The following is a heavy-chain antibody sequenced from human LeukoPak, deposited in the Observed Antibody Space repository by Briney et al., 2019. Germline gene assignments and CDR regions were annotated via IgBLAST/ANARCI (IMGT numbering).Heavy chain of an antibody. D-gene: IGHD3-22*01. V-gene: IGHV1-18*04. CDR1: GYTFTGYY. CDR3: ARDRYPMVIPYFDY. J-gene: IGHJ4*02. Sequence: GASVKVSCKASGYTFTGYYMHWVRQAPGQGLEWMGWISAYNGNTNYAQKLQGRVTMTTDTSTSTAYMELRSLRSDDTAVYYCARDRYPMVIPYFDYWGQGTLVTVSS. CDR2: ISAYNGNT.